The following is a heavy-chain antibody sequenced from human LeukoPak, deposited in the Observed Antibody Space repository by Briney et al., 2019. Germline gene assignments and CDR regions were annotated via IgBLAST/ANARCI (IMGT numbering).Heavy chain of an antibody. D-gene: IGHD4-17*01. CDR1: GGSISSGSYY. Sequence: PSETLSLTCTVSGGSISSGSYYWSWIRQPAGTGLEWIGRIYTSGSTYYNPSLKSRVTISVDTSKNQFSLKLSSVTAADTAVYYCARVEGYGDYQIPYYYYYYMDVWGKGTTVTVSS. CDR3: ARVEGYGDYQIPYYYYYYMDV. CDR2: IYTSGST. V-gene: IGHV4-61*02. J-gene: IGHJ6*03.